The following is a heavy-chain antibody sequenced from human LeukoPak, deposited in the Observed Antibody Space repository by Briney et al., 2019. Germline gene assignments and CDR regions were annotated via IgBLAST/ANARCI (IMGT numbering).Heavy chain of an antibody. CDR2: ISWNSGSI. D-gene: IGHD2-2*01. V-gene: IGHV3-9*01. CDR3: AKSGCSSTSCYENL. CDR1: GFTFDDYA. Sequence: GGSLRLSCAASGFTFDDYAMHWVRQVPGKGLEWVSGISWNSGSIGYADSVKGRFIISRDNAKNFLYLQMNSLRAEDTALYYCAKSGCSSTSCYENLWGRGTLVTVSS. J-gene: IGHJ2*01.